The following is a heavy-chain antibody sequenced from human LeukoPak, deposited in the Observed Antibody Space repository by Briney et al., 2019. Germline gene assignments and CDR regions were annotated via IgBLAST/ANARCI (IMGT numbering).Heavy chain of an antibody. V-gene: IGHV3-23*01. CDR2: IDYDGGSG. CDR1: GFTLSSYE. CDR3: AKDRSSGWYGWIFWFDP. J-gene: IGHJ5*02. Sequence: GGSLRLSCTVSGFTLSSYEMSWIRQAPGKGLEWVSSIDYDGGSGHYTDSVKGRFTISRDNSNNTLFLHLNSLRGEDTAVYYCAKDRSSGWYGWIFWFDPWGQGTLVTVSS. D-gene: IGHD6-19*01.